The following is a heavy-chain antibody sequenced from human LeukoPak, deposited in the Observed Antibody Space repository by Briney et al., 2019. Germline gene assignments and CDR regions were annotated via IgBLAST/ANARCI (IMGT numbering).Heavy chain of an antibody. CDR1: GGSISSLY. D-gene: IGHD6-6*01. V-gene: IGHV4-59*08. CDR3: ARHRAYSSSSPFDY. Sequence: SETLSLTCSVSGGSISSLYWSWIRQPPGKGLEWLGYIYYTGSTNYNPSLKSRVTMFVDMSKNQFSLRLSSVTAADTAVYYCARHRAYSSSSPFDYWGQGTLVTVSS. CDR2: IYYTGST. J-gene: IGHJ4*02.